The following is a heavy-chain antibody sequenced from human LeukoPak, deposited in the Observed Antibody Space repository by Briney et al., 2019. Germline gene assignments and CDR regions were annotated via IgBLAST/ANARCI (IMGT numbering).Heavy chain of an antibody. V-gene: IGHV4-59*01. CDR1: GGSISSYY. Sequence: SETLSLTCTVSGGSISSYYWNWIRQPPGKGLEWIGYIYYSGSTNYNPSLKSRVTISVDTSKNQFSLKLSSVTAADTAVYYCARGPTMGYSSSWYRWGQGTLVTVSS. D-gene: IGHD6-13*01. CDR2: IYYSGST. CDR3: ARGPTMGYSSSWYR. J-gene: IGHJ4*02.